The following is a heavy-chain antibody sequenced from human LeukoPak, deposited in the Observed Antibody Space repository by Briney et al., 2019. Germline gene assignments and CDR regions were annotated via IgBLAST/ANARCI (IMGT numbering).Heavy chain of an antibody. CDR3: ARGPLGCGGDCYFDY. V-gene: IGHV1-3*01. CDR2: INAGNGNT. D-gene: IGHD2-21*02. Sequence: ASVKVSCKASGYTFTSYAMHWVRQAPGQRLEWMGWINAGNGNTKYSQKFQSRVTITRDTSASTAYMELSSLRSEDTAVYYCARGPLGCGGDCYFDYWGQGTLVTVSS. CDR1: GYTFTSYA. J-gene: IGHJ4*02.